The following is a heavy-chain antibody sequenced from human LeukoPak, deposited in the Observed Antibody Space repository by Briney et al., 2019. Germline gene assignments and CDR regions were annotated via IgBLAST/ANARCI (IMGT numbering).Heavy chain of an antibody. J-gene: IGHJ4*02. D-gene: IGHD5-12*01. Sequence: GGSLRLSCAASGFTVSSNYMSWVRQAPGKGLEWVSVIYSGGSTYYADSVKGRFTISRDNSKNTLYLQMNSLRAEDTAVYYCAKSDRYSGYDWGTYYFDYWGQGTLVTVSS. CDR2: IYSGGST. CDR1: GFTVSSNY. CDR3: AKSDRYSGYDWGTYYFDY. V-gene: IGHV3-53*05.